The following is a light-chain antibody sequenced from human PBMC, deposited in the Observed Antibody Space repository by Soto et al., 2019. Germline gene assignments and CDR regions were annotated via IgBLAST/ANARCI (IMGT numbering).Light chain of an antibody. V-gene: IGKV1-5*03. CDR1: RSVSNY. CDR3: QQYNTFSFT. Sequence: DIQMTQSPSSLSASVGDRVTITCRASRSVSNYLSWYQQKPGKAPKLLIYRASRLESGVPSRISGSGSGTEFTLTISGLQPDDFASYYCQQYNTFSFTFGQGTKLEIK. J-gene: IGKJ2*01. CDR2: RAS.